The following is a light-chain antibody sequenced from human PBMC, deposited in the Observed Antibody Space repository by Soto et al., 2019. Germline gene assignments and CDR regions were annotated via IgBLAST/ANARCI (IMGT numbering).Light chain of an antibody. CDR1: QGISSY. CDR3: QQYYTYPRRT. CDR2: AAS. Sequence: AIWMTQSPSSLSASTGVRVTITCRASQGISSYLAWYQQKPGKARKLLIYAASTLQSGVPSRFSGSGSGTDFTLTISCLQSEDFATYYCQQYYTYPRRTFGQGTKVDIK. J-gene: IGKJ1*01. V-gene: IGKV1-8*01.